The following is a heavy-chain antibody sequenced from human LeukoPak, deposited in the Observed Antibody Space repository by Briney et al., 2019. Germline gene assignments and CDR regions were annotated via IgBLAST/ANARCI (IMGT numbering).Heavy chain of an antibody. V-gene: IGHV3-53*05. CDR3: AKGLHIVGTTYYGIDV. CDR1: GFSVSNNY. J-gene: IGHJ6*02. D-gene: IGHD1-26*01. Sequence: GGSLRLTCAASGFSVSNNYISWVRQAPGKGLEWVSLMYSDGRTTYADSVRGRFTISRDNSKNTLYLEMNSLRSEDTAVYYCAKGLHIVGTTYYGIDVWGQGTMVTVSS. CDR2: MYSDGRT.